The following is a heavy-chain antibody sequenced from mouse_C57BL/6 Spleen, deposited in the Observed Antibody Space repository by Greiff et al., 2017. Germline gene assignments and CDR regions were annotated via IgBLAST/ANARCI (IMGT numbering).Heavy chain of an antibody. V-gene: IGHV1-64*01. J-gene: IGHJ4*01. CDR2: IHPNSGST. D-gene: IGHD2-4*01. CDR1: GYTFTSYW. Sequence: QVQLQQPGAELVKPGASVKLSCKASGYTFTSYWMHWVKQRPGQGLEWIGMIHPNSGSTNYNEKFKSKATLTVDKPSSTAYMQLSSLTSEDSAVYYCARDDYDGDYAMDYWGQGTSVTVSS. CDR3: ARDDYDGDYAMDY.